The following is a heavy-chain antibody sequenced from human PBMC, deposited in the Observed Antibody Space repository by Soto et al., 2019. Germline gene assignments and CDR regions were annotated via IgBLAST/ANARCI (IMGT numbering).Heavy chain of an antibody. V-gene: IGHV3-30*18. Sequence: QVQLVESGGGVVQPGRSLRLSCAASGFTFSSYGMHWDRQAPGKGLDFVAAISYDGNNKYYADSVKGRFTISRDNSKNTLYLQMSSLRTEDTAVYYCSKDLYGSGWYFDYWGQGTLVTVSS. CDR1: GFTFSSYG. J-gene: IGHJ4*02. D-gene: IGHD6-19*01. CDR3: SKDLYGSGWYFDY. CDR2: ISYDGNNK.